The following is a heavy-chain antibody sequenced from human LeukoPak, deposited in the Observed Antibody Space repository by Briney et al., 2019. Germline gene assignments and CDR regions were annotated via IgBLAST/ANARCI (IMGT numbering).Heavy chain of an antibody. J-gene: IGHJ4*02. D-gene: IGHD5-18*01. CDR1: GFIFKSYG. Sequence: GRSLRLSCAASGFIFKSYGMQWVRQAPGKGLEWVAVIWYDGTEKYYADSVKGRFTISRDNSKNTLYLQMDSLRGEDTAVYYCARGGYHAYYLDYWGQGSLVTVSS. CDR2: IWYDGTEK. V-gene: IGHV3-33*01. CDR3: ARGGYHAYYLDY.